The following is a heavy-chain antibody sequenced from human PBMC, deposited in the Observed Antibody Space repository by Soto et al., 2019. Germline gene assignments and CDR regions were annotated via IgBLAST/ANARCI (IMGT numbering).Heavy chain of an antibody. V-gene: IGHV3-73*01. CDR3: TRWAVAGPAFDY. Sequence: GGSLRLSCEASGFTFSDSAIHWVRQASGKGLEWVGRIRSKTNNHATAYAASVKGRFTISRDYSKNTAYLQMNSLLTGDTAVYFCTRWAVAGPAFDYWGQGTLVTVSS. J-gene: IGHJ4*02. D-gene: IGHD6-19*01. CDR2: IRSKTNNHAT. CDR1: GFTFSDSA.